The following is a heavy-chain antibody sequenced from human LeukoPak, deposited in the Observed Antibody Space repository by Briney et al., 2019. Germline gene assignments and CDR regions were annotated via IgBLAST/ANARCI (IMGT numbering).Heavy chain of an antibody. CDR2: IGYSGSDT. J-gene: IGHJ4*02. Sequence: TGGSLRLSCIVSGFTLSSYEMTWFRQAPGKGLEWVSSIGYSGSDTHYADSVKGRFTISRDNAKNSLYLQMNSLRAEDTAVYYCASAGLVYSSGWYLETPFDYWGQGTLVTVSS. V-gene: IGHV3-21*01. D-gene: IGHD6-13*01. CDR3: ASAGLVYSSGWYLETPFDY. CDR1: GFTLSSYE.